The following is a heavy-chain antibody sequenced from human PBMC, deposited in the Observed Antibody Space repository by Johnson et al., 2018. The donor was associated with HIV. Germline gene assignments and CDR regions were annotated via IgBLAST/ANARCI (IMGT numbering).Heavy chain of an antibody. CDR3: ARSYSTSWNASDI. J-gene: IGHJ3*02. V-gene: IGHV3-30-3*01. CDR1: GFTFRSHA. D-gene: IGHD4-11*01. Sequence: QVQLVESGGGVVQPGRSLRLSCAASGFTFRSHAMHWVRQAPGKGLEWVAVISYDGNNKFQADAVKGRFTISRENSKNTLYLQMNSLRAEDTAVYYCARSYSTSWNASDIWGQGTMVTVSS. CDR2: ISYDGNNK.